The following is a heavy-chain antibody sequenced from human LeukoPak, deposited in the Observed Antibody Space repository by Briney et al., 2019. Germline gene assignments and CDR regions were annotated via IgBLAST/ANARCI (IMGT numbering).Heavy chain of an antibody. Sequence: GASVKVSCKTSGYTFTGYYMHWVRQAPGQGLEWMGWINPNSGGTNYAQKFQGRVTMTRDTSISTAYMELSRLRSEDTAVYYCARVPRWQKLPKTKYYFDYWGQGTLVTVSS. D-gene: IGHD4-23*01. J-gene: IGHJ4*02. CDR1: GYTFTGYY. CDR2: INPNSGGT. V-gene: IGHV1-2*02. CDR3: ARVPRWQKLPKTKYYFDY.